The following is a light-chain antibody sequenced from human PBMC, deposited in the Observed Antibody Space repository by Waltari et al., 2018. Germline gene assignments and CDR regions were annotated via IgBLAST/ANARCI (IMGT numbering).Light chain of an antibody. Sequence: QSALTQPASVSGSPGQSLPLSSSATLRDVGRYHLFSWYQQHPGKAPKLMIYEGSKRPSGVSNRFSGSKSGNTASLTISGLQAEDEADYYCCSYAGSSTVVFGGGTKLTVL. J-gene: IGLJ2*01. V-gene: IGLV2-23*01. CDR3: CSYAGSSTVV. CDR2: EGS. CDR1: LRDVGRYHL.